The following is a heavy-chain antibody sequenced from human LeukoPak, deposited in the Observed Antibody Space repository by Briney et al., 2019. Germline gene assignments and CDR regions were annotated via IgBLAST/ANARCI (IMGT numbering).Heavy chain of an antibody. Sequence: EASVKVSCKASGYTFTSYDINWVRQATGQGLEWMGWINPNSGGTNYAQKFQGRVTMTRDTSISTAYMELSRLRSDDTAVYYCARGNAEWELGYWGQGTLVTVSS. CDR3: ARGNAEWELGY. J-gene: IGHJ4*02. V-gene: IGHV1-2*02. CDR2: INPNSGGT. D-gene: IGHD1-26*01. CDR1: GYTFTSYD.